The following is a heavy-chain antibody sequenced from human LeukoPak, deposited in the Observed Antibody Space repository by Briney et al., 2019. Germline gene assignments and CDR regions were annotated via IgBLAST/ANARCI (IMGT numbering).Heavy chain of an antibody. Sequence: VASVKVSCKASGGTFSSYAISWVRQAPGQGLEWMGGIIPIFGTANYAQKFQGRVTITTDESTSTAYMELSSLRSEDTAVYYCARGSLTRLRYPYYYYMDVWGKGTTVTVSS. CDR3: ARGSLTRLRYPYYYYMDV. CDR2: IIPIFGTA. D-gene: IGHD3-9*01. J-gene: IGHJ6*03. V-gene: IGHV1-69*05. CDR1: GGTFSSYA.